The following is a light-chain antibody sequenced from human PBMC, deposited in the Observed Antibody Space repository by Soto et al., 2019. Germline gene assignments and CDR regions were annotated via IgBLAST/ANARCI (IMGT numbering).Light chain of an antibody. Sequence: QAVVTQPPSASASLGASVKLTCTLSSGHNSYAIAWHQQQPEKGPRYLIKLNSDGSHSKGDGIPDRFSGSSSGAERYLTISSLQSEDEADYYCQTWSTDIRVFGGGTKVTVL. CDR2: LNSDGSH. CDR3: QTWSTDIRV. CDR1: SGHNSYA. V-gene: IGLV4-69*01. J-gene: IGLJ3*02.